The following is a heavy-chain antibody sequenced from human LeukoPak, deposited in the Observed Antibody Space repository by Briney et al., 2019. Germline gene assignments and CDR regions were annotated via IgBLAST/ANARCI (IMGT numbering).Heavy chain of an antibody. V-gene: IGHV3-30*04. CDR3: ARSPLDGYNYLDY. Sequence: GGSLRLSCAASGFTFSTNAMHWVRQAPGKGLEWVAVISYDGNAKYYADSVKGRFTIYRDNTKNTLYLQMNSLRPEDTAVYYCARSPLDGYNYLDYWGQGTLVTVSS. CDR1: GFTFSTNA. J-gene: IGHJ4*02. CDR2: ISYDGNAK. D-gene: IGHD5-24*01.